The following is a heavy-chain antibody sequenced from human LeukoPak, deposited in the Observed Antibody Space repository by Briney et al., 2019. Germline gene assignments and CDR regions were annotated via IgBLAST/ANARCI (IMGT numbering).Heavy chain of an antibody. J-gene: IGHJ4*02. D-gene: IGHD3-9*01. Sequence: GGSLRLSCAASGFTFSNYWMSWVGQAPGKGLEWVANIKEDGSEIDYVDSVKGRFTISRDNAKNSLYLQTNSLRAEDTAVYYCARYYDILTGYLHYFDYWGLGTLVTVSS. CDR2: IKEDGSEI. CDR3: ARYYDILTGYLHYFDY. V-gene: IGHV3-7*01. CDR1: GFTFSNYW.